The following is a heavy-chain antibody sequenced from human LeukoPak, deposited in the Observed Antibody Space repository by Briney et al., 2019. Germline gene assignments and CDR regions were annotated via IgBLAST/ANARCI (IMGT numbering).Heavy chain of an antibody. CDR3: AKEPNGKLKLNPEDRYCSGGSCYSWFDP. CDR1: GYTITSYG. Sequence: ASVKVSCKASGYTITSYGISWVRQAPGQGLEWMGWISAYNGNTNYAQKLQGRVTMTTDTSTSTAYMELRSLRSDDTAVYYCAKEPNGKLKLNPEDRYCSGGSCYSWFDPWGQGTLVTVSS. V-gene: IGHV1-18*01. D-gene: IGHD2-15*01. CDR2: ISAYNGNT. J-gene: IGHJ5*02.